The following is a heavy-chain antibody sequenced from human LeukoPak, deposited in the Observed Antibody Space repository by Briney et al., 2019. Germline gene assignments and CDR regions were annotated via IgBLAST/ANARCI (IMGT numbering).Heavy chain of an antibody. CDR3: ARSHWSANDY. Sequence: ASVTVSCTASGYTFTGYCMHWVRQAPGQGLEWMGRINPNSGGTNYAQKFQGRVTMTRDTSISTAYMELSRLRSDDTAVYYCARSHWSANDYWGQGTLVTVSS. D-gene: IGHD3-3*01. V-gene: IGHV1-2*06. CDR2: INPNSGGT. CDR1: GYTFTGYC. J-gene: IGHJ4*02.